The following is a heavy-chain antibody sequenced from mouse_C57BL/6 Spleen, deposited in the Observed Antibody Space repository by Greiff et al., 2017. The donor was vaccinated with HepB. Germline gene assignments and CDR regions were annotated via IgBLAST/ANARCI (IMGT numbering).Heavy chain of an antibody. D-gene: IGHD1-1*01. CDR1: GYAFSSSW. CDR3: ARSINPWYFEV. J-gene: IGHJ1*03. Sequence: QVQLQQSGPELVKPGASVKISCKASGYAFSSSWMNWVKQRPGKGLEWIGRIYPGDGDTNYNGKFKGKATLTADKSSSTAYMQLSSLTSEDSAVYCCARSINPWYFEVWGTGTTVTVSS. V-gene: IGHV1-82*01. CDR2: IYPGDGDT.